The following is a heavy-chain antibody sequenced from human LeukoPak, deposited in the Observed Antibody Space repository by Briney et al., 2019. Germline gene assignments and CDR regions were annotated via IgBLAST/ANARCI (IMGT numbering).Heavy chain of an antibody. J-gene: IGHJ6*03. V-gene: IGHV4-39*07. CDR1: GGSISSSSYY. Sequence: SETLSLTCTVSGGSISSSSYYWGWIRQPPGKGLEWIGSIYYSGSTNYNPSLKSRVTISVDTSKNQFSLKLSSVTAADTAVYYCARENWKADYMDVWGKGTTVTVSS. D-gene: IGHD1-1*01. CDR3: ARENWKADYMDV. CDR2: IYYSGST.